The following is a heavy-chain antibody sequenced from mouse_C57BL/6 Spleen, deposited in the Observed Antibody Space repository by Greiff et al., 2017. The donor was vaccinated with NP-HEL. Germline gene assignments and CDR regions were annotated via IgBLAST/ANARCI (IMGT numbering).Heavy chain of an antibody. D-gene: IGHD2-1*01. Sequence: EVMLVESGGGLVKPGGSLKLSCAASGFTFSDYGMHWVRQAPEKGLEWVAYISSGSSTIYYADTVKGRFTISRDNAKNTLFLQRTSLRSEDTAMDYCARGAYGNYYFDYWGQGTTLTVSS. CDR3: ARGAYGNYYFDY. J-gene: IGHJ2*01. V-gene: IGHV5-17*01. CDR1: GFTFSDYG. CDR2: ISSGSSTI.